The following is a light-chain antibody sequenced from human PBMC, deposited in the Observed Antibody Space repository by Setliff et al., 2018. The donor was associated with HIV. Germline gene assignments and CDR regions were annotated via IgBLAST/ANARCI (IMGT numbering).Light chain of an antibody. CDR2: DNN. Sequence: PGQKVTISCSGSSSNIGNSYVSWYQQLPGTAPKLLIYDNNKRPSGIPDRFSGSKSGTSATLGITGLQTGDEADYYCGTWDSSLSAGVFGGGTK. CDR3: GTWDSSLSAGV. CDR1: SSNIGNSY. V-gene: IGLV1-51*01. J-gene: IGLJ2*01.